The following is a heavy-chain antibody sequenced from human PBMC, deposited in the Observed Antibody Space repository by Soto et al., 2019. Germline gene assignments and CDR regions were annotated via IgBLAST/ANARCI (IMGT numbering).Heavy chain of an antibody. CDR1: GGSISSYY. V-gene: IGHV4-59*01. J-gene: IGHJ6*03. Sequence: PSETLSLTCTVSGGSISSYYWSWIRQPPGKGLEWIGYIYYSGSTNYNPSLKSRVTISVDTSKNQFSLKLSSVTAADTAVYYCARHSSDFWSGYYVYYYYYYYMDVWGKGTTVTVSS. CDR3: ARHSSDFWSGYYVYYYYYYYMDV. CDR2: IYYSGST. D-gene: IGHD3-3*01.